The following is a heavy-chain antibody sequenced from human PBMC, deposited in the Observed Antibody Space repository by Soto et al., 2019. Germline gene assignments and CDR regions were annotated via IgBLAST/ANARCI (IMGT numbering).Heavy chain of an antibody. Sequence: QVQLVQSGAEVKKPGASVKVSCKASGYTFTSYAMHWVRQAPGQRLEWMGWINAGNGNTKYSQKFQGRATITRETSESTAYTVRSSLRSEDTAVDYCARDWNWNHKLSNWFDLCGQGTLVSVSS. CDR3: ARDWNWNHKLSNWFDL. D-gene: IGHD1-1*01. CDR2: INAGNGNT. V-gene: IGHV1-3*01. J-gene: IGHJ5*02. CDR1: GYTFTSYA.